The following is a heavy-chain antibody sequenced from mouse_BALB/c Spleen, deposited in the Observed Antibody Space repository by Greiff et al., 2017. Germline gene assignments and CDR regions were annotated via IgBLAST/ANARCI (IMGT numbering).Heavy chain of an antibody. CDR2: IWAGGST. CDR3: ARESGTSAMDY. V-gene: IGHV2-9*02. J-gene: IGHJ4*01. Sequence: VQRVESGPGLVAPSQSLSITCTVSGFSLTSYGVHWVRQPPGKGLEWLGVIWAGGSTNYNSALMSRLSISKDNSKSQVFLKMNSLQTDDTAMCYCARESGTSAMDYWGQGTSVTVSS. D-gene: IGHD4-1*01. CDR1: GFSLTSYG.